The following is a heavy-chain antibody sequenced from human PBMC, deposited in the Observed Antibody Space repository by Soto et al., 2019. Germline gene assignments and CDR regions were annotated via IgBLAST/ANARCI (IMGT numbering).Heavy chain of an antibody. D-gene: IGHD3-22*01. CDR3: ARTYYYDSSGPGDFDL. V-gene: IGHV4-59*01. CDR1: GGSISSYY. J-gene: IGHJ2*01. Sequence: SETLSVTCTVSGGSISSYYWSWIRQPPGKGLEWIGYIYYSGSTNYNPSLKSRVTISVDTSKNQFSLKLSSVTAADTAVYYCARTYYYDSSGPGDFDLWSRGTLAPVSP. CDR2: IYYSGST.